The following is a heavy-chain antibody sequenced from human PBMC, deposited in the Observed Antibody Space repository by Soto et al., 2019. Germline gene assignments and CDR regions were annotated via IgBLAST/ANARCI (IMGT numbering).Heavy chain of an antibody. CDR3: ARDSLLYYDFWSGYYTGVGFDP. CDR1: GFTFSSYS. V-gene: IGHV3-48*01. Sequence: GGSLRLSCAASGFTFSSYSMNWVRQAPGKGLEWVSYISSSSSTIYYADSVKGRFTISRDNAKNSLYLQMNSLRAEDTAVYYCARDSLLYYDFWSGYYTGVGFDPWGQGTLVTVSS. J-gene: IGHJ5*02. CDR2: ISSSSSTI. D-gene: IGHD3-3*01.